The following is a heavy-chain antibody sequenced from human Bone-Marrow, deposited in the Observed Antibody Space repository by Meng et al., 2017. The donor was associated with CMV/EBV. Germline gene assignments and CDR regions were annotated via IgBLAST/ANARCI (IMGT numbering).Heavy chain of an antibody. CDR3: AKLGTAQVGNYYYGLGV. V-gene: IGHV3-13*01. Sequence: GESLKISCAASGFTFSSNDMHWVRQTTGKGLEWVSAIGTAGDTYYPGSVKGRFTISRENAKNSFYLQMNSLRAGDTATYYCAKLGTAQVGNYYYGLGVWGQGTTVTVSS. CDR1: GFTFSSND. D-gene: IGHD1-7*01. CDR2: IGTAGDT. J-gene: IGHJ6*02.